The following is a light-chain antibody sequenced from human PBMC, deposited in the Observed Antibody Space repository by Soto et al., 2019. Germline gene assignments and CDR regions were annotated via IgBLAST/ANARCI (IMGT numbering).Light chain of an antibody. V-gene: IGLV4-69*01. Sequence: QSVLTQSPSASASLGASVKLTCTLSSGHSSYAIAWLQQQPEKGPRYLMKLNSDGSHRKGDGIPDRFSGSSSGAERYLTISSLQSEDEADYYCQTWGTAIWVFGGGTQLTVL. CDR2: LNSDGSH. CDR3: QTWGTAIWV. CDR1: SGHSSYA. J-gene: IGLJ3*02.